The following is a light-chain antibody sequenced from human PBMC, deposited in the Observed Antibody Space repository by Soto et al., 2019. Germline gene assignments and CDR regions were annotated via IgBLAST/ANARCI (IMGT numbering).Light chain of an antibody. CDR2: GAS. CDR3: QQYKNWPAYT. Sequence: TVMTQSPATLSVSPGERATLSCRASQSVSTFLAWYQQKPGQAPRLLVYGASTRATGVPARISGSGSGTEFTLTISSLQSEDFAVYYCQQYKNWPAYTFGQGTKLEIK. V-gene: IGKV3-15*01. J-gene: IGKJ2*01. CDR1: QSVSTF.